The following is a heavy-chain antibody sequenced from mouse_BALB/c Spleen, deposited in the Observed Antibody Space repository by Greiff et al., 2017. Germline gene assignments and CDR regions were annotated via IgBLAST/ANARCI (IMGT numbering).Heavy chain of an antibody. CDR2: IDPETGGT. CDR3: TRRDGNYEGFAY. CDR1: GYTFTDYE. Sequence: VQLQQSGAELVRPGASVTLSCKASGYTFTDYEMHWVKQTPVHGLEWIGAIDPETGGTAYNQKFKGKATLTADKSSSTAYMELRSLTSEDSAVYYCTRRDGNYEGFAYWGQGTLVTVSA. J-gene: IGHJ3*01. V-gene: IGHV1-15*01. D-gene: IGHD2-1*01.